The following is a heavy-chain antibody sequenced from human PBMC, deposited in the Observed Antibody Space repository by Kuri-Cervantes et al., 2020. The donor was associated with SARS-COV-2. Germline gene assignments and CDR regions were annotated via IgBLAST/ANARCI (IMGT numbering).Heavy chain of an antibody. Sequence: GESLKISCAASGFTVSSNYMSWVRQAPGKGLEWVSVIYSGGSTYYADSVKGRFTISRDNSKNTLYLQMNSLRAEDTAAYYCASKREQLVPIYYYYYMDVWGKGTTVTVSS. CDR3: ASKREQLVPIYYYYYMDV. D-gene: IGHD6-6*01. CDR1: GFTVSSNY. J-gene: IGHJ6*03. V-gene: IGHV3-66*01. CDR2: IYSGGST.